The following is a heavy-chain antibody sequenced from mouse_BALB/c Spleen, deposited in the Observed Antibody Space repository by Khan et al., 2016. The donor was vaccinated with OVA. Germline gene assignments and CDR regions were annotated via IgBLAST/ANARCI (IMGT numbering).Heavy chain of an antibody. CDR2: IWSDGST. D-gene: IGHD2-10*01. V-gene: IGHV2-6-1*01. CDR3: ARQPYYHYNIMDY. CDR1: GFSLTNYG. J-gene: IGHJ4*01. Sequence: QVRLQQSGPGLVAPSQSLSITCTISGFSLTNYGIHWVRQPPGKGLEWLVVIWSDGSTNYNSALKSRLTISKDNSKSQVFLKMNSLQTDDTAMYFCARQPYYHYNIMDYWGQGTSVTVSS.